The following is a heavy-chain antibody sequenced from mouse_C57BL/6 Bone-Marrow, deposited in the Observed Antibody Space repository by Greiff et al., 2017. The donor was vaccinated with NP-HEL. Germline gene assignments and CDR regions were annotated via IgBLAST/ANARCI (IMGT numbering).Heavy chain of an antibody. Sequence: QVQLQQPGAELVKPGASVKMSCKASGYTFTSYWITWVKQRPGQGLEWIGDIYPGSGSTNYNEKFKSKATLTVDTSSSTAYMQLSSLTSEDAAVYYCARWGRDYDGAYWGQGTLVTVAA. CDR3: ARWGRDYDGAY. V-gene: IGHV1-55*01. D-gene: IGHD2-4*01. J-gene: IGHJ3*01. CDR2: IYPGSGST. CDR1: GYTFTSYW.